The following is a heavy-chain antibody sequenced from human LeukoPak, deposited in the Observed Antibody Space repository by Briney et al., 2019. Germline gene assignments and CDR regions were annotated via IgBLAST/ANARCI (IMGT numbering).Heavy chain of an antibody. CDR3: ARVLKYYYDSSGSLGAFDI. CDR2: ISAYNGNT. Sequence: AASVKVSFKASGYTFTSYGISWVRQAPGQGLEWMGWISAYNGNTNYTQKLQGRVTMTTDTSTSTVYMELRSLRSDDTAVYYCARVLKYYYDSSGSLGAFDIWGQGTMVTVSS. CDR1: GYTFTSYG. V-gene: IGHV1-18*01. D-gene: IGHD3-22*01. J-gene: IGHJ3*02.